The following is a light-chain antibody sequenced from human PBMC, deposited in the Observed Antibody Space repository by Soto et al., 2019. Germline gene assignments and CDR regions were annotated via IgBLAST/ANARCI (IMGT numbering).Light chain of an antibody. CDR3: QQYNNWRT. V-gene: IGKV3-15*01. Sequence: EIVLTQSPATLSLSPGEGATLSCRASRSVSSNLAWYQQKPGQAPRLLIYGASTRATGIPARFSGSGSGTEFTLTISSLQSEDFAVYYCQQYNNWRTFGQGTKVDIK. CDR1: RSVSSN. J-gene: IGKJ1*01. CDR2: GAS.